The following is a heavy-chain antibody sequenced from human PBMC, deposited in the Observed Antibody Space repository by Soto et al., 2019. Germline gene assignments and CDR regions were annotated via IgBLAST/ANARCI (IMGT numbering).Heavy chain of an antibody. J-gene: IGHJ6*02. Sequence: GGSLRLSCAASGFTFSSYSMNWVRQAPGEGLEWVSSISSSSSYIYYADSVKGRFTISRDNAKNSLYLQMNSLRAEDTAVYYCARDVGPPLVGAPYGMDVWGQGTTVTVSS. V-gene: IGHV3-21*01. CDR1: GFTFSSYS. D-gene: IGHD1-26*01. CDR3: ARDVGPPLVGAPYGMDV. CDR2: ISSSSSYI.